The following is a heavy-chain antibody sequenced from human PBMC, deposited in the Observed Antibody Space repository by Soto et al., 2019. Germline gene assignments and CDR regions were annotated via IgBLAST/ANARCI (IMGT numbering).Heavy chain of an antibody. D-gene: IGHD1-1*01. CDR1: GGSISSGGTGSY. J-gene: IGHJ4*02. CDR3: ASGHDAYKVRY. V-gene: IGHV4-31*03. CDR2: IYYTGNT. Sequence: QVQLQESGPGLVKPSQTLSLTCTVSGGSISSGGTGSYWTWIRQLPGKGLEWIGYIYYTGNTYYNPSLKRRPTLSIYTSENQFSLKLTSVTAADPAVYFCASGHDAYKVRYWGQGTLVTVSS.